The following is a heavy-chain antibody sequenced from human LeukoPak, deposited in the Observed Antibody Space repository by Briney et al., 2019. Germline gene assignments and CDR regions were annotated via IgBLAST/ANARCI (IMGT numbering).Heavy chain of an antibody. J-gene: IGHJ4*02. Sequence: GGSLRLSCAASGFTFSSYAMSWVRQAPGKGLEWVSAISGSGGSTYHADSVKGRFTISRDNSKNTLYLQMNSLRAENAAVYCCAKDRDSSGRYFDYWGQGNLITVSS. CDR3: AKDRDSSGRYFDY. CDR1: GFTFSSYA. V-gene: IGHV3-23*01. CDR2: ISGSGGST. D-gene: IGHD3-22*01.